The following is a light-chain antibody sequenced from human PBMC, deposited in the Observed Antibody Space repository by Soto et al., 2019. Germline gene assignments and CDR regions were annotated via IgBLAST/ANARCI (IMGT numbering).Light chain of an antibody. CDR3: SSYASSSSYA. J-gene: IGLJ1*01. Sequence: QSITISCTGTXXDVGGYNHVSWYQQHPGKAPKLIIFEVRNRPSGVSDRFSASKSGNTASLTISGLQTEDEAVYYCSSYASSSSYAFGTGTKLTVL. CDR2: EVR. V-gene: IGLV2-14*01. CDR1: XXDVGGYNH.